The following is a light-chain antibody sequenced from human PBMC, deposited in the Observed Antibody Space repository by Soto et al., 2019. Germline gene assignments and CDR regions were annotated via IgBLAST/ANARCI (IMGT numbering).Light chain of an antibody. CDR1: QSVRSN. J-gene: IGKJ4*01. CDR3: QQYGNSPLT. CDR2: GAS. V-gene: IGKV3-20*01. Sequence: EIGMTQSPATLSMSPGERATLSCRASQSVRSNLAWYHQKPGQAPRLLIYGASTRASATPDRFRGSGSGTYFTLTISRLEPDDFALYYCQQYGNSPLTFGGGTKVDIK.